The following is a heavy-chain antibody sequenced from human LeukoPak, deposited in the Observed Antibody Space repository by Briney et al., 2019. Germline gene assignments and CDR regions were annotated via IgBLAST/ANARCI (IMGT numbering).Heavy chain of an antibody. CDR2: INPSGGST. CDR1: GYTFTSYY. D-gene: IGHD2-15*01. Sequence: ASVKASCKASGYTFTSYYMHWVRQAPGQGLEWMGIINPSGGSTSYAQKFQGRVTMTRDMSTSTVYMELSSLRSEDTAVYYCARGGGDIVVVVAATDSLNWFDPWGQGTLVTVSS. V-gene: IGHV1-46*01. J-gene: IGHJ5*02. CDR3: ARGGGDIVVVVAATDSLNWFDP.